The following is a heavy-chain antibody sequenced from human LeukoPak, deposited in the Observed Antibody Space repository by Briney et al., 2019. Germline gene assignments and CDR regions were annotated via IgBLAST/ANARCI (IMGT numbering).Heavy chain of an antibody. CDR2: IYHSGST. D-gene: IGHD5-18*01. CDR1: GYSISSGYY. CDR3: ARGSPYSYGYDYFDY. V-gene: IGHV4-38-2*02. J-gene: IGHJ4*02. Sequence: PSETLSLTCTVSGYSISSGYYWGWIRPPPGKGLEWIGSIYHSGSTYYNPSLKSRVTISVDTSKNQFSLKLSSVTAADTAVYYCARGSPYSYGYDYFDYWGQGTPVTVSS.